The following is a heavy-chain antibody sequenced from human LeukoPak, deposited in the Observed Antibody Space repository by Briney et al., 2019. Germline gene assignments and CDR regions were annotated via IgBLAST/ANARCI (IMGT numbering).Heavy chain of an antibody. D-gene: IGHD3-10*01. CDR2: ISGGVGST. Sequence: GESLRLSCAASGFTFRMYAMTWVRQAPGKGLEWVSSISGGVGSTYYADSVKGRFTISRDNSKNTVYLQLNSLRAGDTAVFYCATSMVRGLMPYYYYAMDVWGQGTTVTVSS. J-gene: IGHJ6*02. CDR3: ATSMVRGLMPYYYYAMDV. V-gene: IGHV3-23*01. CDR1: GFTFRMYA.